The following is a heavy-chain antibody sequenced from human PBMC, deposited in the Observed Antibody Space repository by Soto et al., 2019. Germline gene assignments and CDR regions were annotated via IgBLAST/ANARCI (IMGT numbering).Heavy chain of an antibody. Sequence: SETLSLTCAVSDFSISSGHYWGWIRQPPGKGLEWIGSIYHSGTTYNNPSLKSRVTMSVDKSKNQFSLKLSSVTAADTAVYYCARWRNDCSTTSCYHFDYWGQGTLVTVSS. D-gene: IGHD2-2*01. CDR2: IYHSGTT. CDR1: DFSISSGHY. CDR3: ARWRNDCSTTSCYHFDY. V-gene: IGHV4-38-2*01. J-gene: IGHJ4*02.